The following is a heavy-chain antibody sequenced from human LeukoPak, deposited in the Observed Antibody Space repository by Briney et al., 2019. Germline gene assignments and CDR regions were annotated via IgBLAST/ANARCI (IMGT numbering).Heavy chain of an antibody. CDR1: GFTFSDHY. D-gene: IGHD3-3*01. CDR2: VHLDGRT. CDR3: AREGGFYRPLDY. Sequence: GSLRLSCAASGFTFSDHYMDWVRQPPGKGLEWIGEVHLDGRTNYNPSLTGRLTMSVDLYENHISLKLTSVTAADTAVYYCAREGGFYRPLDYSGQGTLVTVSS. J-gene: IGHJ4*02. V-gene: IGHV4-34*10.